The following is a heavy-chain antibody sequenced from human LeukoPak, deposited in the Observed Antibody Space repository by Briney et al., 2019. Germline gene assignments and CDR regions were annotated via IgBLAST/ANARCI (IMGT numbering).Heavy chain of an antibody. Sequence: GGSLTLSCAASGFTFRNAWMSWVRQPAGKGLEWVGRIKSITEAGTIEYAAPVKCRFSISRDDSKNTLYRQISSPQTEATTVYYCADLGDYGVGWGQGTLVTVSS. V-gene: IGHV3-15*01. J-gene: IGHJ4*01. CDR2: IKSITEAGTI. CDR3: ADLGDYGVG. CDR1: GFTFRNAW. D-gene: IGHD4-17*01.